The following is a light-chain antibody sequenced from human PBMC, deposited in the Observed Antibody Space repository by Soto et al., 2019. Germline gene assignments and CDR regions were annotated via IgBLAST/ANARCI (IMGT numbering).Light chain of an antibody. V-gene: IGKV1-13*02. J-gene: IGKJ4*01. CDR1: QGIGTA. Sequence: IRLTQSLSTLSASVGDRVTITCRASQGIGTALAWYHQRPGNSPDLLVYDASTLQSGVPSRFSGSGSETDFSLTISGLQPEDFGHYYCQQFNTKPLTFGGGTRVEIK. CDR3: QQFNTKPLT. CDR2: DAS.